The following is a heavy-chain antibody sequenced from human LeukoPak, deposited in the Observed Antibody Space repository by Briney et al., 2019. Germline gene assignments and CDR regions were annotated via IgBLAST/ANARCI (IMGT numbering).Heavy chain of an antibody. CDR1: GDSTSNYY. V-gene: IGHV4-59*08. CDR2: IYYSGST. J-gene: IGHJ3*02. D-gene: IGHD6-19*01. Sequence: PSETLSLTCTVSGDSTSNYYWSWIRQPPGKGLEWIGYIYYSGSTNYNPSLKSRVTISVNTSKNQFSLKLTSVTAADTAVYYCANIVGSSGWHDAFDIWGQGTMVTVSS. CDR3: ANIVGSSGWHDAFDI.